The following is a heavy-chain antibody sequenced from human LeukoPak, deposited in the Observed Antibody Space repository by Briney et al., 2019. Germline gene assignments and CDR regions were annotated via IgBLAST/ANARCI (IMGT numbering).Heavy chain of an antibody. V-gene: IGHV3-7*01. CDR2: IKQDRSET. D-gene: IGHD5-12*01. CDR3: VRDAGYSGYMINDI. J-gene: IGHJ3*02. Sequence: PGGTLRLSCAASGFTFSSYDMSWVRQAPGKGLEWVANIKQDRSETYYVDSVKGRFTISRDNTKNSLWLQMNSLRAEDTALYYCVRDAGYSGYMINDIWGQGTMVTVSS. CDR1: GFTFSSYD.